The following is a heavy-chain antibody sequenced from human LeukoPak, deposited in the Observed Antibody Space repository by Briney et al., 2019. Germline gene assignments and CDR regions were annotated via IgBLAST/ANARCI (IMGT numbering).Heavy chain of an antibody. CDR3: AKDRGSSVPSCGDY. Sequence: GGSLRLSCAASGFTFSGYWMNWVRQAPGKGLEWVASINQDESAKFYVDSVRGRFTISRDNAKNSLFLQMNSLRAEDTAVYYCAKDRGSSVPSCGDYWGQGTLVTVSS. V-gene: IGHV3-7*03. CDR2: INQDESAK. J-gene: IGHJ4*02. D-gene: IGHD6-6*01. CDR1: GFTFSGYW.